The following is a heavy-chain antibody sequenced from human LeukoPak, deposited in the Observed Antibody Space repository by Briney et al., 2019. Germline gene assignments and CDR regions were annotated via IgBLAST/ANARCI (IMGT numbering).Heavy chain of an antibody. J-gene: IGHJ5*02. V-gene: IGHV3-66*03. CDR2: IRDSGEA. Sequence: GGSLRLSCAASGFTFSTAWMFWVRQAPGKGLEWVGLIRDSGEAFYADFARGRFAISRDESENTLYLQMNSLRVEDTAVYFCARDRAANQDWVEFDPWGQGTPVIVSS. CDR3: ARDRAANQDWVEFDP. D-gene: IGHD3/OR15-3a*01. CDR1: GFTFSTAW.